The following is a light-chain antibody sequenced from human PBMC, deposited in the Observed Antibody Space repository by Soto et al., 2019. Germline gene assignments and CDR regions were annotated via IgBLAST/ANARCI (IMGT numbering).Light chain of an antibody. Sequence: QSVLTQPPSASGTPGQRVTISCSGASSNIGSNAVNWYQQLPGTAPPLLIYTNNQRPSGVPDRFSGSKSGTSASLAITGLQSEDEADYHCAAWDDSLNALVFGGGTKLTVL. J-gene: IGLJ3*02. CDR1: SSNIGSNA. V-gene: IGLV1-44*01. CDR3: AAWDDSLNALV. CDR2: TNN.